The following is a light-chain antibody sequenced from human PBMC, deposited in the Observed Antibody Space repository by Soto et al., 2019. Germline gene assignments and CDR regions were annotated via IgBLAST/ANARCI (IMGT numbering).Light chain of an antibody. CDR1: SSNIGSNT. CDR3: AAWDGSLNGYV. V-gene: IGLV1-44*01. CDR2: SND. Sequence: QSVLTQPPSASGTRGLRVTISCSGSSSNIGSNTVNWYQQLPGTAPKLLIYSNDQRPSGVPDRFSGSKSGTSASLAISGLQSEDEADYYCAAWDGSLNGYVFGTGTKVTVL. J-gene: IGLJ1*01.